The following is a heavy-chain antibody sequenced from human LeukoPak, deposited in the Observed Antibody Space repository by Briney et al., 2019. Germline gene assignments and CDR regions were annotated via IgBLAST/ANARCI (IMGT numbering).Heavy chain of an antibody. CDR2: ISWNSGSI. D-gene: IGHD6-19*01. CDR1: GFTFDDYA. V-gene: IGHV3-9*01. Sequence: GGSLRLSCAASGFTFDDYAMHWVRQAPGKGLEWVSGISWNSGSIGYADSVKGRFTISRDNTKNSLYLQMNSLRAEDTALYYCAKDHRIAVAGPRGGDAFDIWGQGTMVTVSS. CDR3: AKDHRIAVAGPRGGDAFDI. J-gene: IGHJ3*02.